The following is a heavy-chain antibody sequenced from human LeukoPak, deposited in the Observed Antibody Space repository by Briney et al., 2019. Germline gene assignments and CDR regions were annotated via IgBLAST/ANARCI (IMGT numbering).Heavy chain of an antibody. Sequence: PSETLSLTCTVSGGSISSSSYYWGWIRQPPGKGLEWIGSIYYSGSTYYNPSLKSRVTISVDTSKNQFSLKLSSVTAADTAMYYCARVNSGHYYEDYWGQGTLVSVSS. V-gene: IGHV4-39*07. CDR2: IYYSGST. CDR3: ARVNSGHYYEDY. D-gene: IGHD3-22*01. J-gene: IGHJ4*02. CDR1: GGSISSSSYY.